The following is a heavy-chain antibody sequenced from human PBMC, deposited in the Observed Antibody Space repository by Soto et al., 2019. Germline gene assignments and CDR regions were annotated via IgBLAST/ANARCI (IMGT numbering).Heavy chain of an antibody. Sequence: PSETLSVTCTVCGGSMSSYYWSWIRQPPGKGLEWIGYIYYSGSTNYNPSLKSRVTISVDTSKNQFSLKLSSVTAADTAVYYCAKTTTVVTPMWYFDLWGRGTLVTVSS. J-gene: IGHJ2*01. D-gene: IGHD4-17*01. CDR1: GGSMSSYY. V-gene: IGHV4-59*01. CDR2: IYYSGST. CDR3: AKTTTVVTPMWYFDL.